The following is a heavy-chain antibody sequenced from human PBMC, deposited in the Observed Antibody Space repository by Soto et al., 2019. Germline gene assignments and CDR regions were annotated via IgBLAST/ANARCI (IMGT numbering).Heavy chain of an antibody. CDR1: GGSVTGGGHS. V-gene: IGHV4-30-2*01. J-gene: IGHJ4*02. D-gene: IGHD3-16*02. CDR3: ARGDTRLGELSHDY. Sequence: SETLSLTCVVSGGSVTGGGHSWSWIRQPPGKGLEWVASIYQSEYAYYNPSLRSRVAISVDRSNNQVSLKVTSVTAADTAVYFCARGDTRLGELSHDYWGQGTLVTVSS. CDR2: IYQSEYA.